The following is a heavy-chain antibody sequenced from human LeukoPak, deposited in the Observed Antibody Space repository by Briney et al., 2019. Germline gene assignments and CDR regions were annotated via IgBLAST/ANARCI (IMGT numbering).Heavy chain of an antibody. J-gene: IGHJ3*02. CDR2: IYHSGST. Sequence: SGTLSLTCAVSGGSISSSNWWSWVRQPPGKGLEWIGEIYHSGSTNYNPSLKSRVTISVDKSKNQFSLKLSSVTAADTAVYYCARDPDAHYGSGSYVGDAFDIWGQGTMVTVSS. V-gene: IGHV4-4*02. D-gene: IGHD3-10*01. CDR1: GGSISSSNW. CDR3: ARDPDAHYGSGSYVGDAFDI.